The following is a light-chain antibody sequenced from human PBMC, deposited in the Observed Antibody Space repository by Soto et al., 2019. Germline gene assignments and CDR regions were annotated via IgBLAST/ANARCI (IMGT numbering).Light chain of an antibody. CDR3: QQRYSTPPIT. CDR1: QSISSY. J-gene: IGKJ5*01. CDR2: AAS. V-gene: IGKV1-39*01. Sequence: DVQMTQSPSSLSASVGDRVTITCRASQSISSYLNWYQQKPGKAPKLLIYAASSLQSGVPSRFSGSGSGTEYSLPISSRQPEEFATNYCQQRYSTPPITFGQGTRLEIK.